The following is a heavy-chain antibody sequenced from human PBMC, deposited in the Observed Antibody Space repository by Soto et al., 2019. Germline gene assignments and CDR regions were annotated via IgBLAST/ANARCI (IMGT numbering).Heavy chain of an antibody. V-gene: IGHV3-30*03. Sequence: QVQLVESGGGVVQPGRSLRLSCAASGFTYTSYDMHWVRQAPGKGLEWMALILHDGSAEYYADSVKGRFTISRDNSKSTLYLQMSSLRAEDTAVYYCARIRDGYSFYFYYGMDVWGQGTTVTVS. D-gene: IGHD4-4*01. CDR1: GFTYTSYD. CDR3: ARIRDGYSFYFYYGMDV. CDR2: ILHDGSAE. J-gene: IGHJ6*02.